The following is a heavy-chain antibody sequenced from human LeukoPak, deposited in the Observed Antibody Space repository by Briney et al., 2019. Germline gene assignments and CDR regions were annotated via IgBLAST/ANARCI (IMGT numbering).Heavy chain of an antibody. CDR1: GGTFSSYA. V-gene: IGHV1-69*13. J-gene: IGHJ4*02. Sequence: GASVKVSCKASGGTFSSYALSWVRQAPGQGLEWMGGIIPIFGTANYAQKFQGRVTVTADESTSTAYMELSSLRSDDTAVYYCARPSPYYDILTGPPDYWGQGTLVTVSS. CDR3: ARPSPYYDILTGPPDY. D-gene: IGHD3-9*01. CDR2: IIPIFGTA.